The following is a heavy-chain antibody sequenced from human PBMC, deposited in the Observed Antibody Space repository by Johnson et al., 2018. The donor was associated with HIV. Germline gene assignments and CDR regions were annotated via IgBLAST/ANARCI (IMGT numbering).Heavy chain of an antibody. CDR2: IRNKANSYTT. V-gene: IGHV3-72*01. Sequence: VQLVESGGGLVQPGGSLRLSCAASGFTVRSSYMNWVRQAPGKGLEWVGRIRNKANSYTTEYAASVRGRFTISRDDSKNTLFLQMSSLKTDDTAVYYCTTAIVIDAFDIWGQGTMVTVSS. CDR1: GFTVRSSY. CDR3: TTAIVIDAFDI. J-gene: IGHJ3*02. D-gene: IGHD3-16*02.